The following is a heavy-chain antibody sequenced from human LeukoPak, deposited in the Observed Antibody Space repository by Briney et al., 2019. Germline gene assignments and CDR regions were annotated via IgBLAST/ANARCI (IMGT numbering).Heavy chain of an antibody. D-gene: IGHD6-6*01. CDR3: ARENEQLGNFDY. V-gene: IGHV1-69*05. CDR2: IIPIFGTA. Sequence: ASVKVSCKAFGGTFSSYAISWVRQAPGQGLEWMGGIIPIFGTANYAQKFQGRVTITTDESTSTAYMELSSLRSEDTAVYYCARENEQLGNFDYWGQGTLVTVSS. J-gene: IGHJ4*02. CDR1: GGTFSSYA.